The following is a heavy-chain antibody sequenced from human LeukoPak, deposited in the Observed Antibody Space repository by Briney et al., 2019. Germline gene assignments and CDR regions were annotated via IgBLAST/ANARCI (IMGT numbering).Heavy chain of an antibody. CDR3: TKRSTQTTPSNYIYFYMDV. V-gene: IGHV3-23*01. Sequence: PGGSLRLSCAASGFTFSSYAMIWVRQAPGKGLEWVASMSGNGDNTYYADSVRGRSTISRDNSKNTLYLEMDSLRAEDTPIYYCTKRSTQTTPSNYIYFYMDVWGKGTTVTVS. J-gene: IGHJ6*03. CDR2: MSGNGDNT. CDR1: GFTFSSYA. D-gene: IGHD4-11*01.